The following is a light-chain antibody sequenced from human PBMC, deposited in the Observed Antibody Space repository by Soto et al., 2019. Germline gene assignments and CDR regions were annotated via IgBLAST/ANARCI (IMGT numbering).Light chain of an antibody. V-gene: IGKV3-11*01. J-gene: IGKJ4*01. CDR3: QHRSDWPPLT. CDR2: DAS. Sequence: EIVLTQSPATLSLSPGERATLSCRASQSVSSYLAWYQQKPGQAPRLLIYDASNRAPSIPARFSGSGYGTDFTLTLSSLALEDFEVYYCQHRSDWPPLTFGGGTKVEIK. CDR1: QSVSSY.